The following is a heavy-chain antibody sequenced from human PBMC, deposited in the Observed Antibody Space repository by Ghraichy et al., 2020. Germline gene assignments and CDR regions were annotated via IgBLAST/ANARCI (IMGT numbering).Heavy chain of an antibody. CDR3: AKANSQRGDRGVFDY. CDR1: GFTFSSYA. CDR2: ISGSGGST. V-gene: IGHV3-23*01. D-gene: IGHD4-17*01. Sequence: GGSLRLSCAASGFTFSSYAMSWVRQAPGKGLEWVSAISGSGGSTYYADSVKGRFTISRDNSKNTLYLQMNSLRAEDTAVYYCAKANSQRGDRGVFDYWGQGTLVTVSS. J-gene: IGHJ4*02.